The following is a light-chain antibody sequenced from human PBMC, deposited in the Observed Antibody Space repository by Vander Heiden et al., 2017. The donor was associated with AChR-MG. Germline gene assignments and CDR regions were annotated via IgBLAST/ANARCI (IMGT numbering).Light chain of an antibody. CDR2: DVS. J-gene: IGLJ3*02. CDR1: SSDVGSNKY. CDR3: SSYTTSSTWL. V-gene: IGLV2-14*03. Sequence: QSALTQPASVSGSPGQSITISCTGTSSDVGSNKYVSWYQQHPGKAPKLMIYDVSNRPSGVSNRFSGSKSGNTASLAISGLQVEDEADYYCSSYTTSSTWLFGGGTKLTVL.